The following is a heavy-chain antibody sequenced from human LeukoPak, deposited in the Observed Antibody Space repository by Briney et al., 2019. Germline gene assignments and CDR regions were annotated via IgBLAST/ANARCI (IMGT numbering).Heavy chain of an antibody. J-gene: IGHJ3*02. CDR1: GFTFSSYA. Sequence: PGGSLRLSCAATGFTFSSYAMNWVRQAPGKGLEWVSGISGGGDTTFYADSVKGRFTISRDNSKNTLYLQMNSLRAEDTAVYCCEKLRSSSSSDAFDIWGQGTMVTVSS. V-gene: IGHV3-23*01. CDR2: ISGGGDTT. CDR3: EKLRSSSSSDAFDI. D-gene: IGHD2-2*01.